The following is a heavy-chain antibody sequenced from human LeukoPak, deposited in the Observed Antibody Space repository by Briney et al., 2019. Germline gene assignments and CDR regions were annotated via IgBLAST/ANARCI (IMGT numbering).Heavy chain of an antibody. D-gene: IGHD3-10*01. CDR3: ASGYYGSKAIWFDP. V-gene: IGHV4-38-2*02. CDR2: IYHSGST. J-gene: IGHJ5*02. Sequence: SETLSLTCTVSGYSISSGYYWGWIRQPPGKGLEWIGSIYHSGSTYYNPSLKSRVTISVDTSKNQFSLKLSSATAADTAVYYCASGYYGSKAIWFDPWGQGTLVTVSS. CDR1: GYSISSGYY.